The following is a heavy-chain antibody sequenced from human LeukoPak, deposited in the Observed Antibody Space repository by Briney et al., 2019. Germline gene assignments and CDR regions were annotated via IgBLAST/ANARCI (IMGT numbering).Heavy chain of an antibody. Sequence: GVSLRLSCAASGFTFSYYWMSWVRQAPGKGLEWVANIKKDGSEKYYVDSVKGRFTISRDNAKNSLYLQMNSLRAEDTAVYYCARDFHGYSSGWPTHRGNDYWGQGTLVTVSS. CDR3: ARDFHGYSSGWPTHRGNDY. CDR2: IKKDGSEK. D-gene: IGHD6-19*01. J-gene: IGHJ4*02. V-gene: IGHV3-7*01. CDR1: GFTFSYYW.